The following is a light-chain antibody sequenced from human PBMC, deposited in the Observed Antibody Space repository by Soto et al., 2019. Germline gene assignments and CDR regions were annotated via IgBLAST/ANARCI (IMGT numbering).Light chain of an antibody. CDR2: VAS. Sequence: DIQMTQSPSSLSASVGNRVTITCRARQGISNDLGWYQQQPEKAPNLLIYVASSLQSEVPSRFSGSGSGTDFTLTITSLQPEDFATYYCQQSYGTPITFGQGTRLEI. V-gene: IGKV1-39*01. J-gene: IGKJ5*01. CDR3: QQSYGTPIT. CDR1: QGISND.